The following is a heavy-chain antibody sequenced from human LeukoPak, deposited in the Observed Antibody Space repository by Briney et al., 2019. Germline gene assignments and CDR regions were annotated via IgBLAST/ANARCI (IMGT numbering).Heavy chain of an antibody. J-gene: IGHJ6*02. CDR3: ARVTTRAIRITMVRGVEYGMDV. V-gene: IGHV1-69*13. D-gene: IGHD3-10*01. Sequence: SVKVSCKASGGTFSSYAIRWVRQAPGQGLEWMGGIIPIFGTANYAQKFQGRVTITADESTSTAYMELSSLRSEDTAVYYCARVTTRAIRITMVRGVEYGMDVWGQGTTVTVSS. CDR2: IIPIFGTA. CDR1: GGTFSSYA.